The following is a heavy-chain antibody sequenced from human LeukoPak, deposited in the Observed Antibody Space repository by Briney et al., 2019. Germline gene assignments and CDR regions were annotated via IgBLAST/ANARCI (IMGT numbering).Heavy chain of an antibody. CDR2: ISWNSGSI. J-gene: IGHJ4*02. D-gene: IGHD6-19*01. V-gene: IGHV3-9*01. CDR3: AKDPYSSGSSYYFDY. Sequence: GGSLRLFCAASGFTFDDYAKHWVRHASGKGLVWVSGISWNSGSIGYADSVKGRFTISRDNAKNSLYLQMNSLRAEDTALYYCAKDPYSSGSSYYFDYWGQGTLVTVSS. CDR1: GFTFDDYA.